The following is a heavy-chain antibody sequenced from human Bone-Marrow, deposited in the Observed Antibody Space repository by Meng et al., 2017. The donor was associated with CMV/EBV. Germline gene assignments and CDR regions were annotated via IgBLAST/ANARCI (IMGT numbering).Heavy chain of an antibody. D-gene: IGHD3-16*01. CDR3: SRGGGPYYYYYGLDA. J-gene: IGHJ6*02. Sequence: SVKVSCKASGCTFISYAISWVRQAPGQGLEWMGGITPIFGTANYAQKFQGRVTMTTDDSTSTAYMELSSRRSEDSAVYYCSRGGGPYYYYYGLDAWGQGTTVTVSS. CDR1: GCTFISYA. V-gene: IGHV1-69*05. CDR2: ITPIFGTA.